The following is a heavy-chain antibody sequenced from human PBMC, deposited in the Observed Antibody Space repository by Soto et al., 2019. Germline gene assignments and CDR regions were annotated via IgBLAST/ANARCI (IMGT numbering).Heavy chain of an antibody. D-gene: IGHD1-26*01. CDR2: LRGDGSNK. V-gene: IGHV3-7*04. CDR3: ARGGATDRLGFDS. CDR1: GCTFRGDG. J-gene: IGHJ4*01. Sequence: EVQLVESGGGWVRPGGSLTLSCAASGCTFRGDGMNWVRQSPGKGLEGVAKLRGDGSNKYYSDSVKGRFTIYRDNAKNSLYLHMNSVGAEDAAVYYCARGGATDRLGFDSWGHGTLVTVSS.